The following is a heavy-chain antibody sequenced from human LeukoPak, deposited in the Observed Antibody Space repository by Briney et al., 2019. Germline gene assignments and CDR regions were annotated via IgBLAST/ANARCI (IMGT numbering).Heavy chain of an antibody. J-gene: IGHJ4*02. CDR2: IYYSGST. Sequence: SETLSLTCTDSGGSISSGGYYWSWIRQPPGKGLEWIGYIYYSGSTNYNSSLKSRVTISVDTSKNQFSLKLNSVTAADTAVYYCATLYCSRTSCYVDYWGQGTLVTVSS. V-gene: IGHV4-61*08. D-gene: IGHD2-2*01. CDR1: GGSISSGGYY. CDR3: ATLYCSRTSCYVDY.